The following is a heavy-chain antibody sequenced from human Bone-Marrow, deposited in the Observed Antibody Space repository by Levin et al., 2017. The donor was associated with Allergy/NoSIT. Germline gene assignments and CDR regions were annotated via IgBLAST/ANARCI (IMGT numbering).Heavy chain of an antibody. Sequence: SQTLSLTCDVSGTPIATYYWTWIRQSPGKGLEWIGNIFHNGNTNYNPSLTSRVTISADMSKRQFSLQLTSVTPADTAVYYCARAPRKAWLQPWGPGTLVTVSS. J-gene: IGHJ5*02. D-gene: IGHD1-14*01. CDR3: ARAPRKAWLQP. CDR2: IFHNGNT. CDR1: GTPIATYY. V-gene: IGHV4-59*01.